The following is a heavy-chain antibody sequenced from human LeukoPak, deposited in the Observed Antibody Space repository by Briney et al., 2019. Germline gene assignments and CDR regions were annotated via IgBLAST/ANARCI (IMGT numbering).Heavy chain of an antibody. D-gene: IGHD3-16*02. CDR1: GYTFTSYD. CDR3: ARHNYDYVWGSYRYNGIDY. Sequence: ASVKVCCKASGYTFTSYDINWVRQATGQGLEWMGWMNPNSGNTGYAQKFQGRVTMTRNTSISTAYMELSSLRSEDTAVYCCARHNYDYVWGSYRYNGIDYRGQGTLVTVSS. V-gene: IGHV1-8*01. J-gene: IGHJ4*02. CDR2: MNPNSGNT.